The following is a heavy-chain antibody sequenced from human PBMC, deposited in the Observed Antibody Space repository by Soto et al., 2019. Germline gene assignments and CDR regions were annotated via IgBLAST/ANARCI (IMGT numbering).Heavy chain of an antibody. D-gene: IGHD3-22*01. CDR2: TIPMFATA. J-gene: IGHJ4*02. CDR3: ARGLFGQQWLVGFDT. Sequence: QVQLVQSGAEVKKPGSSVKVSCKASGGTFSNYIFSWVRQAPGQGLEWMGGTIPMFATAQYAQKLQGRVTITADESTSTGYMDLTSLRSDDTAVYYCARGLFGQQWLVGFDTWGQGTLVTVSS. CDR1: GGTFSNYI. V-gene: IGHV1-69*01.